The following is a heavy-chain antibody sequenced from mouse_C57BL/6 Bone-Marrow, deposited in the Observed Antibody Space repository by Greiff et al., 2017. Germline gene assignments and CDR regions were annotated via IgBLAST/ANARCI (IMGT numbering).Heavy chain of an antibody. J-gene: IGHJ4*01. Sequence: QVQLQQPGAELVMPGASVKLSCKASGYTFTSYWMHWVKQRPGQGLEWIGEIDPSDSYTNYNQKFKGKSTLTVDKSSSTAYMQLSSLTSEDSAVXYCARIYYGNYDAMDYWGQGTSVTVSS. CDR3: ARIYYGNYDAMDY. V-gene: IGHV1-69*01. D-gene: IGHD2-1*01. CDR2: IDPSDSYT. CDR1: GYTFTSYW.